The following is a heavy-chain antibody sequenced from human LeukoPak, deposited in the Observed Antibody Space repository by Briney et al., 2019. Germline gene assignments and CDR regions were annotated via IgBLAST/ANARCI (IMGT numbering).Heavy chain of an antibody. CDR3: ARRVVGATHWFDP. D-gene: IGHD1-26*01. Sequence: SGTLSLTCAVSGGSISSSNWWSWVRQPPGKGLEWIGEIYHSGTTNYNPSLKSRVTISVDKSKNQFSLKLSSVTAADTAVYYCARRVVGATHWFDPWGQGTLVTVSS. V-gene: IGHV4-4*02. J-gene: IGHJ5*02. CDR2: IYHSGTT. CDR1: GGSISSSNW.